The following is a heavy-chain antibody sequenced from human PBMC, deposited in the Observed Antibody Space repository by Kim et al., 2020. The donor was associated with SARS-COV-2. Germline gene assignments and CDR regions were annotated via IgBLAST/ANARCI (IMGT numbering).Heavy chain of an antibody. J-gene: IGHJ4*02. D-gene: IGHD3-10*01. Sequence: ESVRGRFTISRDNAKNSLFLQMNSLNTEDTAVYYCARGFRGTSSAYYFDSWGQGTLVTVSS. CDR3: ARGFRGTSSAYYFDS. V-gene: IGHV3-7*03.